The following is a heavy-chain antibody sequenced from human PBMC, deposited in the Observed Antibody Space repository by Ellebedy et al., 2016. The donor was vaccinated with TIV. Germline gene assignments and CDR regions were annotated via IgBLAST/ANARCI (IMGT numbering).Heavy chain of an antibody. Sequence: MPSETLSLTCAVSGGSISSSNWWSWVRQPPGKGLEWIGEIYHSGSTNYNPSLKSRVTISVDTSKNQFSLKLSSVTAADTAVYYCARLGGYSPSDYWGQGTLVTVSS. CDR2: IYHSGST. J-gene: IGHJ4*02. CDR1: GGSISSSNW. V-gene: IGHV4-4*02. CDR3: ARLGGYSPSDY. D-gene: IGHD5-18*01.